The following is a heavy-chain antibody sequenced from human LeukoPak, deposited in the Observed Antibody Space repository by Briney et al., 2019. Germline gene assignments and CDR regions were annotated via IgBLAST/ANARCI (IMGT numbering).Heavy chain of an antibody. J-gene: IGHJ4*02. Sequence: SETLSLTCTVSGGSISGYYWSWIRQPPGKGLEWIGNIHYSGSTNYNPSLKSRVTISVDTSKNQFSLKLSSVTAADTAVYYCARMYSSGWYYFDYWGQGTLVTVSP. CDR3: ARMYSSGWYYFDY. CDR2: IHYSGST. CDR1: GGSISGYY. D-gene: IGHD6-19*01. V-gene: IGHV4-59*01.